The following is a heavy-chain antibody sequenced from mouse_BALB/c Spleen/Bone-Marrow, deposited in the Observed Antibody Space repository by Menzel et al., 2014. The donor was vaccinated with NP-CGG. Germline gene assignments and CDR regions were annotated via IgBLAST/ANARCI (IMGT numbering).Heavy chain of an antibody. D-gene: IGHD1-1*01. Sequence: EVQLVESGGGSVQPGGSRKLSCAASGFTFSDYGMAWVRQAPGKGPEWVAFISNLAYSIYYTDTVTGRFTISRENAKNTLYLEMSSLRSEDTAMYYCARALAYGSSFDYWGQGTTLTVSS. CDR1: GFTFSDYG. J-gene: IGHJ2*01. V-gene: IGHV5-15*02. CDR2: ISNLAYSI. CDR3: ARALAYGSSFDY.